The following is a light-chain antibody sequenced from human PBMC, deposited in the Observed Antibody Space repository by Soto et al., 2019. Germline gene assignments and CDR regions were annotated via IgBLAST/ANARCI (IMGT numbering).Light chain of an antibody. CDR2: AAS. CDR1: QDISRW. J-gene: IGKJ2*01. Sequence: DIQMTQSPSYVSASVGDRVTITCRASQDISRWLAWYQQKPGKAPNLLIYAASSLQSGVPSRFSGSGSGTDFTLTISSLQPEDFATYYCQQANSFPHTFGQGTKLEI. CDR3: QQANSFPHT. V-gene: IGKV1D-12*01.